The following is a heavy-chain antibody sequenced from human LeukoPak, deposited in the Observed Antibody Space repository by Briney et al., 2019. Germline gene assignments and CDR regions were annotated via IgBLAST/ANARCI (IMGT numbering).Heavy chain of an antibody. CDR3: ARDDLDGYSSFDY. D-gene: IGHD5-24*01. CDR2: ISSSSSTI. J-gene: IGHJ4*02. Sequence: PGGSLGPSCAASGFTFSSYSMNWVRQAPGKGLEWVSYISSSSSTIYYADSVKGRFTISRDNAKNSLYLQMNSLRAEDTAVYYCARDDLDGYSSFDYWGQGTLVTVSS. CDR1: GFTFSSYS. V-gene: IGHV3-48*04.